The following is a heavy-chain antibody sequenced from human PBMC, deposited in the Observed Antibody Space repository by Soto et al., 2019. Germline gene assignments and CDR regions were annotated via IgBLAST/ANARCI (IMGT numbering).Heavy chain of an antibody. J-gene: IGHJ3*02. CDR2: ISTAHTNE. CDR1: GFSFSNSI. V-gene: IGHV3-33*01. D-gene: IGHD3-9*01. CDR3: ARGLTKYAGGAFDI. Sequence: HPGGSLRLSCTASGFSFSNSIIHWLRQAPGRGLEWVAVISTAHTNEAYAHSVRDRFIISRDNAMSTLFLQMNSLRAEDTAIYYCARGLTKYAGGAFDIWGQGTTVTVSS.